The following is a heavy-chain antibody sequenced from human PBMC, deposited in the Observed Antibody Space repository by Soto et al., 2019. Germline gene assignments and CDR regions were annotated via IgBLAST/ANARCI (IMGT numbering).Heavy chain of an antibody. D-gene: IGHD3-10*01. CDR1: GGTFSSYA. V-gene: IGHV1-69*13. Sequence: SVKVSCKASGGTFSSYAISWVRQAPGQGLEWMGGIIPIFGTANYAQKFQGRVTITADESTSAAYMELSSLRSEDTAVYYCARGITMVRGVIITPWYYGMDVWGQGTTVTVSS. CDR3: ARGITMVRGVIITPWYYGMDV. J-gene: IGHJ6*02. CDR2: IIPIFGTA.